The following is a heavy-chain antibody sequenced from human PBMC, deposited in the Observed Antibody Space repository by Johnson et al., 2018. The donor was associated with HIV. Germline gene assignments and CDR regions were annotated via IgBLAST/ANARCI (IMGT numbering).Heavy chain of an antibody. CDR1: GFSFSSYG. CDR2: TQYDGSNK. Sequence: QVQLVESGGGLVQPGRSLRLSCEVYGFSFSSYGIHWVRQAPGQGLEWVAFTQYDGSNKYYADSVQGRFTISRDNSKKTLYLHMSRLRAEDTAVYYCAKETRDSRSAFDIWGQGTMVTVSS. D-gene: IGHD3-22*01. CDR3: AKETRDSRSAFDI. J-gene: IGHJ3*02. V-gene: IGHV3-30*02.